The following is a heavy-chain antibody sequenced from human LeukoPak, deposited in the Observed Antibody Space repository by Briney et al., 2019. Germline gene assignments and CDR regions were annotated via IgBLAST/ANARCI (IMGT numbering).Heavy chain of an antibody. J-gene: IGHJ3*02. V-gene: IGHV4-61*01. D-gene: IGHD3-10*01. CDR1: GRSIRISSYC. CDR2: IYYTGCT. CDR3: ARAYYYGSGTFDI. Sequence: AETLSLTCTVSGRSIRISSYCWHWIRQPPGKGLEWIGYIYYTGCTYYNPSLKRRVTISVDTSKNQFSLKLTSVTAADTAVYYCARAYYYGSGTFDIWGQGTMVTVSP.